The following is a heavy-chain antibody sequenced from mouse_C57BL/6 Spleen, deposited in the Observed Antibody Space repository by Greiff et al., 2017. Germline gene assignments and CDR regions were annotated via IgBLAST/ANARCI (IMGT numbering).Heavy chain of an antibody. Sequence: QVQLQQPGAELVKPGASVKLSCKASGYTFTSYWMHWVKQRPGQGLEWIGMIHPNSGSTNYNEKFKSKATLTVDKSSSTAYMQLSSLTSEDSAVYYCASSYGYDEMDDWGQGTTLTVSS. CDR2: IHPNSGST. J-gene: IGHJ2*01. CDR3: ASSYGYDEMDD. V-gene: IGHV1-64*01. D-gene: IGHD2-2*01. CDR1: GYTFTSYW.